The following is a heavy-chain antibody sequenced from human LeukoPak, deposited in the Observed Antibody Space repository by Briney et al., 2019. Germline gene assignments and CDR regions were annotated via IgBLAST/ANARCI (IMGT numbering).Heavy chain of an antibody. CDR2: ISGSGGST. CDR1: GFTFSSYA. V-gene: IGHV3-23*01. Sequence: GGSLRLSCAASGFTFSSYAMSWVRQAPGKGLQWVSAISGSGGSTYYADSVKGRFTISRDNSKNTLYLQMNSLRAEDTAVYYCAKLTGYFHWLFRSGYFDYSGQGTLVTVSS. CDR3: AKLTGYFHWLFRSGYFDY. J-gene: IGHJ4*02. D-gene: IGHD3-9*01.